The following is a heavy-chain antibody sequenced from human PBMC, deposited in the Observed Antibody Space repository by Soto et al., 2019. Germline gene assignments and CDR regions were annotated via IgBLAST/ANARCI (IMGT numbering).Heavy chain of an antibody. CDR1: GFTFSSYA. V-gene: IGHV3-23*01. D-gene: IGHD5-12*01. CDR3: EKKGGVATAPGAFDI. Sequence: GGSLRLSCAASGFTFSSYAMSWVRQAPGKGLEWVSAISGSGGSTYYADSVKGRFTISRDNSKNTLYLQMNSLRAEDTAVYYCEKKGGVATAPGAFDIWGQGTMVTVSS. CDR2: ISGSGGST. J-gene: IGHJ3*02.